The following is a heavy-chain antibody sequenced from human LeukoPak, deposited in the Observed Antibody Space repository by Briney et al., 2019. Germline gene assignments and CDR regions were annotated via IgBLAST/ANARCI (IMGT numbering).Heavy chain of an antibody. J-gene: IGHJ4*02. CDR3: AREGQSTAAAPPRVYYFDY. D-gene: IGHD6-13*01. V-gene: IGHV4-34*01. Sequence: SETLSLTCAVYGGSFSGYYWSWIRQPPGKGLEWIGEINHSGSTNYNPSLKSRVTISVDTSKNQFSLKLSSVTAADTAVYYCAREGQSTAAAPPRVYYFDYWGQGTLVTVSS. CDR1: GGSFSGYY. CDR2: INHSGST.